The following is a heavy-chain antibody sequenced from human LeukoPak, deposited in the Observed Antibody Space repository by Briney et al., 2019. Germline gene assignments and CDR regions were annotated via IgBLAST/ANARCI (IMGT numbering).Heavy chain of an antibody. CDR3: ARKAQYNGHYPLDY. CDR1: GFTFTSCS. CDR2: TSDRGDYT. D-gene: IGHD1-7*01. V-gene: IGHV3-23*01. J-gene: IGHJ4*02. Sequence: GGSLRLSCAASGFTFTSCSMSWVRQAPGKGLEWVSGTSDRGDYTYYADSVKGRFTISRDSSKNTLFLQMNSLRAEDTALYFCARKAQYNGHYPLDYWGQGTLVTVSS.